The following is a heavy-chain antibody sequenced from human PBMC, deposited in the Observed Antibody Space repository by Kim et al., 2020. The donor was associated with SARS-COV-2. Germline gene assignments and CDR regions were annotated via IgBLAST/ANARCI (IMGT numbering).Heavy chain of an antibody. CDR2: IWYDGSNK. D-gene: IGHD3-22*01. V-gene: IGHV3-33*01. CDR3: ARASSGYYFALDY. Sequence: GGSLRLSCAASGFTFSSYGMHWVRQAPGKGLEWVAVIWYDGSNKYYADSVKGRFTISRDNSKNTLYLQMNSLRAEDTAVYYCARASSGYYFALDYWGQGTLVTVSS. CDR1: GFTFSSYG. J-gene: IGHJ4*02.